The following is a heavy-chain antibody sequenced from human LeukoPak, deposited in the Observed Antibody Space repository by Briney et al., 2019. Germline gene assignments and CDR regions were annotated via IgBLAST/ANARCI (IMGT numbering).Heavy chain of an antibody. V-gene: IGHV1-3*01. CDR1: GYTFTSYA. Sequence: GASVKVSCKASGYTFTSYAMHWVRQAPGQRLEWMGWINAGNGNTKYSQKFQGRVTITRDTSASTAYMELSSLRSEDTAVYYCARDLGAVGGFDYWGQGTLVTVSS. J-gene: IGHJ4*02. D-gene: IGHD6-19*01. CDR2: INAGNGNT. CDR3: ARDLGAVGGFDY.